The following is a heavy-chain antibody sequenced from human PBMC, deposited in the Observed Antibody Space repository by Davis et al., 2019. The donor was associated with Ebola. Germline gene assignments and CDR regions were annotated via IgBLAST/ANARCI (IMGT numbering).Heavy chain of an antibody. J-gene: IGHJ5*02. Sequence: GESLKTSCRASGFIFSNDWMNWVRQAPGKGLEWVANIQTYVDGATTDYNAAVKDRFTISRDDSQSTLYLQMNSLQTEDTAMYYCVAGGTLVRGVMVPWGQGTLVTVSS. CDR1: GFIFSNDW. CDR3: VAGGTLVRGVMVP. V-gene: IGHV3-15*07. D-gene: IGHD3-10*01. CDR2: IQTYVDGATT.